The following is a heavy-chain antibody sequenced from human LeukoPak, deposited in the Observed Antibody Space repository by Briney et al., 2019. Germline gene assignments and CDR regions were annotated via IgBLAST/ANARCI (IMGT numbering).Heavy chain of an antibody. CDR2: ISGSGGST. D-gene: IGHD2-2*01. Sequence: GGSLRLSCAASGFTFSSYAMSWFRQAPGKGLEWVSAISGSGGSTYYADSVKGRFTISRDNSKNTLYLQMNSLRAEDTAVYYCAKEPTYCSSTSCFYFDYWGQGTLVTVSS. CDR3: AKEPTYCSSTSCFYFDY. CDR1: GFTFSSYA. V-gene: IGHV3-23*01. J-gene: IGHJ4*02.